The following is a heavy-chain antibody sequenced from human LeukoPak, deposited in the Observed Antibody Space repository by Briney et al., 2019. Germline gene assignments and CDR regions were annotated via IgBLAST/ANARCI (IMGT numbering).Heavy chain of an antibody. Sequence: PGGSLRLSCAASGFTFNTFTMNWVRQAPGKGLEWVSSIGRSSIDKYYADSVRGRFTISRDNAKNSLYVQMSSLRAEDTAVHYCVRGDSRELWGQGTLVTVSS. CDR1: GFTFNTFT. CDR2: IGRSSIDK. D-gene: IGHD3-22*01. CDR3: VRGDSREL. V-gene: IGHV3-21*01. J-gene: IGHJ4*02.